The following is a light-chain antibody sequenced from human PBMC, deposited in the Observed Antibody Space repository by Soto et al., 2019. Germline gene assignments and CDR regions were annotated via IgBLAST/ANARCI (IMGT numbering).Light chain of an antibody. CDR1: QRVSSSY. Sequence: EIVLTQSPGTLSLSPGERATLSCRASQRVSSSYLAWYQQKPGQAPRLLIYGAFSRATGIPDRFSGSGSGTDFTLTISRLEPEDFAVYHCQHWHTVGQGTKLEIK. V-gene: IGKV3-20*01. CDR2: GAF. CDR3: QHWHT. J-gene: IGKJ2*01.